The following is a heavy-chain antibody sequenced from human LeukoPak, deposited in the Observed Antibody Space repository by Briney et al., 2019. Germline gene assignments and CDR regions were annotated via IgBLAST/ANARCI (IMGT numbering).Heavy chain of an antibody. CDR2: IKSKVNGGTT. CDR1: GFTFSNAW. CDR3: ATGGYYFDY. V-gene: IGHV3-15*01. J-gene: IGHJ4*02. D-gene: IGHD2-15*01. Sequence: GGSLRLSCTASGFTFSNAWMNWVRQAPGKGLEWVGSIKSKVNGGTTDYAAPVNGRFTISRDDEKNTAYLQMNSLKTEDTAVYYCATGGYYFDYWGQGTLVTVSS.